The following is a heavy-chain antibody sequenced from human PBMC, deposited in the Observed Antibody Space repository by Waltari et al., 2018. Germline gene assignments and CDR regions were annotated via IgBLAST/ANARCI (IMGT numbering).Heavy chain of an antibody. D-gene: IGHD4-17*01. CDR3: ARDLAEGKGWTTVVTPLGY. Sequence: QVQLVESGGGVVQPGRSLRLSCAASGFTFRSYGMHWVRQAPGKGLEWVAVIWYDGSNKYYADSVKGRFTISRDNSKNTLYLQMNSLRAEDTAVYYCARDLAEGKGWTTVVTPLGYWGQGTLVTVSS. J-gene: IGHJ4*02. V-gene: IGHV3-33*01. CDR2: IWYDGSNK. CDR1: GFTFRSYG.